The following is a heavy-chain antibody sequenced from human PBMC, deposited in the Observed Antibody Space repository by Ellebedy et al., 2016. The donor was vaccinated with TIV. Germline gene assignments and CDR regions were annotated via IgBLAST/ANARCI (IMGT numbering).Heavy chain of an antibody. Sequence: GESLKISXAASGFTFSTSSMNWVRQAPGKGLEWISYIMSSGSTIYYADSVKGRFTISRDNAKGSLYLQMDSLRAEDTAVYYCARRGPAAAPYYMDVWGKGTTVIISS. CDR3: ARRGPAAAPYYMDV. CDR2: IMSSGSTI. J-gene: IGHJ6*03. V-gene: IGHV3-48*04. D-gene: IGHD6-13*01. CDR1: GFTFSTSS.